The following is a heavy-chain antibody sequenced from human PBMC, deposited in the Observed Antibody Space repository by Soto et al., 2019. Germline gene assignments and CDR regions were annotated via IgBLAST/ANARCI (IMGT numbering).Heavy chain of an antibody. D-gene: IGHD3-10*01. V-gene: IGHV3-15*01. CDR2: IKSKTDGGTT. CDR3: TTAPARGCH. J-gene: IGHJ4*02. CDR1: GFTFSSAW. Sequence: GGSLSLSCAASGFTFSSAWVSWVRRAPGKGLEWVGRIKSKTDGGTTDYAAPVNGRFTISRDDSVDTMYLQMNSLKTEDTAVYYCTTAPARGCHGGQGTLVTVSS.